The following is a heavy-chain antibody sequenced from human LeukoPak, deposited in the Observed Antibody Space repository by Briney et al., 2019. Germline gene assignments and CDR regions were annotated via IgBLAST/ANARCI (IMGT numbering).Heavy chain of an antibody. V-gene: IGHV4-59*12. CDR1: GGSISSYY. D-gene: IGHD1-26*01. CDR2: IYHSGST. J-gene: IGHJ4*02. CDR3: ARAWADLTGAVFDY. Sequence: SETLSLTCTVSGGSISSYYWSWIRQPPGKGLEWIGYIYHSGSTYYNPSLKSRVTISVDRSKNQFSLKLSSVTAADTAVYYCARAWADLTGAVFDYWGQGTLVTVSS.